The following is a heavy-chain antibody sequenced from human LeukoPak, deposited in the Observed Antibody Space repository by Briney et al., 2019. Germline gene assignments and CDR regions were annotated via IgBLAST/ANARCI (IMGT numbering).Heavy chain of an antibody. CDR1: GYSFTSYW. CDR2: IYTGDSDT. J-gene: IGHJ4*02. V-gene: IGHV5-51*01. Sequence: GESLKTSCKGSGYSFTSYWIGWVRQVPGKGLEWMGIIYTGDSDTAYSPSFQGQVTVSADKSITTAYLQWSSLKASDTAMYYCARRGRYSYGSYFDYWGQGTLVTVSS. CDR3: ARRGRYSYGSYFDY. D-gene: IGHD5-18*01.